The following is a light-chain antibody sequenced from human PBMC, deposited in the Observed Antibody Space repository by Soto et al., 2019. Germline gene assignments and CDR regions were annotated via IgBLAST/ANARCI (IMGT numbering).Light chain of an antibody. V-gene: IGKV3-15*01. J-gene: IGKJ2*01. CDR1: QSISNN. CDR2: GAS. CDR3: HQDNNWPPYT. Sequence: EVVMTQSPATLSVSPGGRATLSCRASQSISNNLVWYQQKPGQAPRLLIYGASTRATGIPARFSGSGSGTDFTLTITSLQSEDFAVYYCHQDNNWPPYTFGQGTKLEIK.